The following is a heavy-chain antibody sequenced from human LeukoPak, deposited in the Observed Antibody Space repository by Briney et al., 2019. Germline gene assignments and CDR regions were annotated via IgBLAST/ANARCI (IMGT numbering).Heavy chain of an antibody. CDR3: ARDPTTVTTIFDS. V-gene: IGHV4-4*07. D-gene: IGHD4-11*01. CDR2: IYPGEGIYATATT. CDR1: GVSISAYC. Sequence: SETLSLTCSVSGVSISAYCWSWIRQSAGNRLEWIGRIYPGEGIYATATTSYNPSFKSRVTMSGDTSKNQLSLKLSSVTAADTAVYYCARDPTTVTTIFDSWGQGILVTVSS. J-gene: IGHJ4*02.